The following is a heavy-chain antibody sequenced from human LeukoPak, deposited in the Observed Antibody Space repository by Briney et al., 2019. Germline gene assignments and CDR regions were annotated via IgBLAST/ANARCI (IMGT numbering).Heavy chain of an antibody. D-gene: IGHD2-8*01. J-gene: IGHJ5*02. CDR3: AREEWWFDP. Sequence: GGSLRLSCAASGFTFSTSWMTWVRQAPGKGLGWVANIKQDGSETYYVDSVKGRFTISRDNAKNSLYLQMNSLRAEDTAVYYCAREEWWFDPWGQGTLVTVSS. V-gene: IGHV3-7*01. CDR2: IKQDGSET. CDR1: GFTFSTSW.